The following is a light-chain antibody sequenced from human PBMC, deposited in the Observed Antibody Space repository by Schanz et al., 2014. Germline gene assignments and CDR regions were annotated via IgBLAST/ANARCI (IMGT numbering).Light chain of an antibody. CDR2: SNN. V-gene: IGLV1-47*01. Sequence: QSVLTQPPSVSGPPGQLVTIPCSGSSSNIGSNYVYWYQQLPGTAPKLVIYSNNQRPSGVPDRFSGSRSGTSASLAISGLRSEDEADFYCAVWDESLSGWVFGGGTKLTVL. CDR3: AVWDESLSGWV. J-gene: IGLJ3*02. CDR1: SSNIGSNY.